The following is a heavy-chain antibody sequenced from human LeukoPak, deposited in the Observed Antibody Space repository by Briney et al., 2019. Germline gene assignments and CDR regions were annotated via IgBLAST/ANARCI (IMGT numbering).Heavy chain of an antibody. CDR1: GFTFRTYA. Sequence: GGSLRLSCAASGFTFRTYAMSWVRRAPGKGLEWVSSISSSSSYIYYADSVKGRFTISRDNSKNTLYLQMNSLRAEDTAVYYCARDRCSGGSCYGYYYGMDVWGQGTTVTVSS. V-gene: IGHV3-21*01. CDR3: ARDRCSGGSCYGYYYGMDV. D-gene: IGHD2-15*01. J-gene: IGHJ6*02. CDR2: ISSSSSYI.